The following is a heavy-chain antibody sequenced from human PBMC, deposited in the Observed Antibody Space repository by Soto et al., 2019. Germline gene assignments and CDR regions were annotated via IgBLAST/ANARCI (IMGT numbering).Heavy chain of an antibody. J-gene: IGHJ4*02. Sequence: ETLSLTCTVSGGSISSYYWGWIRQPPGKGLEWIGSIYYSGSTYYNPSLKSRVTISVDTSKNQFSLKLSSVTAADTAVYYCARRASYSSSSDYYFDYWGQGTLVTVSS. D-gene: IGHD6-6*01. CDR3: ARRASYSSSSDYYFDY. CDR2: IYYSGST. V-gene: IGHV4-39*01. CDR1: GGSISSYY.